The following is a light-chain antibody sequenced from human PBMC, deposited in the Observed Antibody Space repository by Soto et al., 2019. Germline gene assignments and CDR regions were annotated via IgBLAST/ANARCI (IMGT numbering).Light chain of an antibody. CDR1: QSVSSN. V-gene: IGKV3-15*01. CDR3: QQYNNWPLT. Sequence: EIVMTQSPVTLSVSPGERATLSCRASQSVSSNLAWYQQRLGKTPRLLIYGAATRATDIPDRFSGSGSGTEFTLTISSLQSEDFAVYYCQQYNNWPLTFGGGTKVEIK. J-gene: IGKJ4*01. CDR2: GAA.